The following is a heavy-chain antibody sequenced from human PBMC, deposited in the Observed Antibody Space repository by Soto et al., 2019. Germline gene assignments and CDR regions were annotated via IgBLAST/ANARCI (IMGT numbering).Heavy chain of an antibody. Sequence: PGESLKISCNGSGYSFTSYWISWVRQMPGKGLEWMGRIDPSDSYTNYSPSSQGHVTISADNSISTAYLQWSSLKASDTAMYYCARHDYSNTHMDVWGQGTTVTVSS. V-gene: IGHV5-10-1*01. J-gene: IGHJ6*02. D-gene: IGHD4-4*01. CDR3: ARHDYSNTHMDV. CDR2: IDPSDSYT. CDR1: GYSFTSYW.